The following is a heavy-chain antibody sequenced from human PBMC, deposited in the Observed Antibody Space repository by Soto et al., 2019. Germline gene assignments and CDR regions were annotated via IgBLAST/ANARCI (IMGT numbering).Heavy chain of an antibody. CDR1: GGSISSYY. Sequence: SETLSLTCTVSGGSISSYYWSWIRQPPGKGLEWIGYIYYSGSTNYNPSLKSRVTISVDTSKDQFSLKLSSVTAADTAVYYCARRYGDCFDYWGQGTLVTVSS. D-gene: IGHD4-17*01. J-gene: IGHJ4*02. V-gene: IGHV4-59*08. CDR2: IYYSGST. CDR3: ARRYGDCFDY.